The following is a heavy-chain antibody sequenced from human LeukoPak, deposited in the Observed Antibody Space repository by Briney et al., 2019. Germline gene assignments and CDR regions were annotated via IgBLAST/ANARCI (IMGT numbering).Heavy chain of an antibody. CDR2: VNTRADGGTT. CDR3: TTELFMITFGGVIVP. D-gene: IGHD3-16*02. CDR1: GFTFTYAW. J-gene: IGHJ5*02. Sequence: GGSLRLSCAASGFTFTYAWMSWVRQAPGKGLEWLGRVNTRADGGTTEYAAPVKDRFTISRDDSKNTLYLQMNSLKTEDTAVYYCTTELFMITFGGVIVPWGQGTLVTVSS. V-gene: IGHV3-15*01.